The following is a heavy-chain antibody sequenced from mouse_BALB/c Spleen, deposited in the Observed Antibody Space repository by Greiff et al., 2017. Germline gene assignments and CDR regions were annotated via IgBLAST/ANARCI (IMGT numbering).Heavy chain of an antibody. CDR3: ARENYRYDGGDAMDY. V-gene: IGHV5-17*02. J-gene: IGHJ4*01. CDR1: GFTFSSFG. Sequence: EVQVVESGGGLVQPGGSRKLSCAASGFTFSSFGMHWVRQAPGKGLEWVAYISSGSSTIYYADTVKGRFTISRDNPKNTLFLQMTSLRSEDTAMYYCARENYRYDGGDAMDYWGQGTSVTVSS. D-gene: IGHD2-14*01. CDR2: ISSGSSTI.